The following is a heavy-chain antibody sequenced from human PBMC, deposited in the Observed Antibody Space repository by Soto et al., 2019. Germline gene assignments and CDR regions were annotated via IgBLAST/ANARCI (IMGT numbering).Heavy chain of an antibody. CDR2: INPNSGGT. V-gene: IGHV1-2*04. J-gene: IGHJ4*02. Sequence: ASVKVSCKASGYTFTGYYMHWVRQAPGQGLEWMGWINPNSGGTNYAQKFQGWVTMTRDTSISTAYMELSRLRSDDTAVYYCARGPYYGSGSHSLVDYWGQGSLVIVSS. CDR1: GYTFTGYY. D-gene: IGHD3-10*01. CDR3: ARGPYYGSGSHSLVDY.